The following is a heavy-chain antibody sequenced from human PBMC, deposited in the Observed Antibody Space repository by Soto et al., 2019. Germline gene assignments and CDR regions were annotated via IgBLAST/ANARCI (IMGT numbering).Heavy chain of an antibody. CDR3: ANPLWFGELLPGPLDY. CDR2: ISGSGGST. Sequence: GGSLRLSCAASGFTFSSYAMSWVRQAPGKGLEWVSAISGSGGSTYYADSVKGRFTISRDNSKNTLYLQMNSLRAEDTAVYYCANPLWFGELLPGPLDYSGQGTLVTVSS. CDR1: GFTFSSYA. V-gene: IGHV3-23*01. J-gene: IGHJ4*02. D-gene: IGHD3-10*01.